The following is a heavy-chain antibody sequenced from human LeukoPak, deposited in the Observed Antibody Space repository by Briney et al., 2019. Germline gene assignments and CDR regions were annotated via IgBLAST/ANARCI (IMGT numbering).Heavy chain of an antibody. Sequence: GGSLRLSCAAPGFTFSSYAMSWVRQAPGKGLEWVSAISGSGGSTYYADSVKGRFTISRDNSKNTLYLQMNSLRAEDTAVYYCAKSLRNWNYVPFLGYWGQGTLVTVSS. J-gene: IGHJ4*02. V-gene: IGHV3-23*01. CDR1: GFTFSSYA. CDR3: AKSLRNWNYVPFLGY. CDR2: ISGSGGST. D-gene: IGHD1-7*01.